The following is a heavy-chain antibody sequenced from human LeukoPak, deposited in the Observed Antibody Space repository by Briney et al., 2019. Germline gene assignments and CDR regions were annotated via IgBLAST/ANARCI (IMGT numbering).Heavy chain of an antibody. V-gene: IGHV3-9*01. CDR3: TKDPQGAGSFDY. CDR2: ISWNSGST. CDR1: GFTFTDYA. Sequence: GGSLRLSCAGSGFTFTDYAMHWVRQAPGKGLEWVSGISWNSGSTGYADSVKGRFTISRDNAKNSLYLQMNSLRAEDTALYYCTKDPQGAGSFDYWGQGTLVTVSS. J-gene: IGHJ4*02. D-gene: IGHD3-10*01.